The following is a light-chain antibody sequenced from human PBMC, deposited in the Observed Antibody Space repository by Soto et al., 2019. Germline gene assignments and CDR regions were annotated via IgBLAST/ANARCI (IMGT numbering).Light chain of an antibody. Sequence: EIVLIQSPATLSLSPGERATLSCMASQSVSSSLAWYQQNPGQAPRLLIYDASNRATGIPARFSGSGSGTDFTLTISSLEPEDFAVYYCQQRSNWPRTFGQGTKVDIK. CDR1: QSVSSS. CDR2: DAS. J-gene: IGKJ1*01. V-gene: IGKV3-11*01. CDR3: QQRSNWPRT.